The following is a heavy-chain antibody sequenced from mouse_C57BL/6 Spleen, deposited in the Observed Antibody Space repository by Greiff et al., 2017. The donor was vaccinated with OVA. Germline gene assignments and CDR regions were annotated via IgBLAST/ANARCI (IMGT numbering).Heavy chain of an antibody. CDR2: IRNKANGYTT. CDR1: GFTFTDYY. J-gene: IGHJ3*01. V-gene: IGHV7-3*01. D-gene: IGHD3-2*02. CDR3: ARYMGSSGYWFAY. Sequence: EVQLQESGGGLVQPGGSLSLSCAASGFTFTDYYMSWVRQPPGKALEWLGFIRNKANGYTTEYSASVKGRFTISRDNSQSILYLQMNALRAEDSATYYCARYMGSSGYWFAYWGQGTLVTVSA.